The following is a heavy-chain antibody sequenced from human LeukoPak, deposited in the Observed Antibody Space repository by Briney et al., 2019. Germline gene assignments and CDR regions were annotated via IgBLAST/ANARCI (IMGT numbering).Heavy chain of an antibody. V-gene: IGHV4-59*08. CDR2: SHYSGTT. CDR1: GGSITYYY. CDR3: ARLPGTTWRDWFNP. Sequence: PSETLSLTCTVSGGSITYYYWSWIRQPPGKGLEWIGYSHYSGTTNYNPSLKSRVTISVDTSKNQFSLRMTSVTAADTAVYYCARLPGTTWRDWFNPWGQGTLVTVSS. J-gene: IGHJ5*02. D-gene: IGHD1-14*01.